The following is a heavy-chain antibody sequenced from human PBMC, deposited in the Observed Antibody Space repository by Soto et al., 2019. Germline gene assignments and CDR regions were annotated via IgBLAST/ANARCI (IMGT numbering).Heavy chain of an antibody. J-gene: IGHJ6*02. V-gene: IGHV4-30-4*01. Sequence: SEAVAVPGTVAACALNSEHYHWTWIRQAAGKGLGWIGHIPYTGSARSNPSLQSRITMSVGTSKNLFSLNLSPVTAAHTAVYFCVREDDGPDRDYYGLDVWRQGPMVTASS. CDR1: ACALNSEHYH. CDR2: IPYTGSA. CDR3: VREDDGPDRDYYGLDV. D-gene: IGHD4-17*01.